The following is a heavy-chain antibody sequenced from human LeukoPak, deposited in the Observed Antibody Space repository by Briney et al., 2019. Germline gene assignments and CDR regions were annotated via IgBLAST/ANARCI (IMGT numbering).Heavy chain of an antibody. V-gene: IGHV3-66*01. CDR1: GFTVSSNY. D-gene: IGHD2-2*01. CDR2: IYSGGST. CDR3: ARDTIYCSSTSCSSTGFDY. J-gene: IGHJ4*02. Sequence: GGSLRLSCAASGFTVSSNYMSWVRQAPGKGLEWVSVIYSGGSTYYADSVKGRFTISRDNSKNTLYLQMNSLRAEDTAVYCCARDTIYCSSTSCSSTGFDYWGQGTLVTVSS.